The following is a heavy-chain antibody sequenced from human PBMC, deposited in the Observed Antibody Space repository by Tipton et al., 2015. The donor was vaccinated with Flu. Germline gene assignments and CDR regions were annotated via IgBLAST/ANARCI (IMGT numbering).Heavy chain of an antibody. CDR3: ANQYSSSWYAAFDI. CDR2: INHSGST. Sequence: LRLSCAVYGGSFSGYYWSWIRQPPGKGLEWIGEINHSGSTNYNPSLKSRVTISVDTSKNQFSLKLSSVTAADTAVYYCANQYSSSWYAAFDIWGQGTMVTVSS. V-gene: IGHV4-34*01. D-gene: IGHD6-13*01. J-gene: IGHJ3*02. CDR1: GGSFSGYY.